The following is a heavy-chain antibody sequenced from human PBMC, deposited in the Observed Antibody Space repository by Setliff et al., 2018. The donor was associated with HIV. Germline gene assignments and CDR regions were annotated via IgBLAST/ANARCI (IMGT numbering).Heavy chain of an antibody. CDR3: TRHPLRPGIAGYFYFVDL. V-gene: IGHV5-51*01. J-gene: IGHJ6*03. CDR2: IFPGDSET. D-gene: IGHD3-9*01. CDR1: GYSFPNDW. Sequence: GESLKISCKGSGYSFPNDWIGWVRQKPGKGLEWVAIIFPGDSETRYSPSFEGQVTISVDRSLNTVYLQWSRLRASDTAIYYCTRHPLRPGIAGYFYFVDLWGTGTTVTVSS.